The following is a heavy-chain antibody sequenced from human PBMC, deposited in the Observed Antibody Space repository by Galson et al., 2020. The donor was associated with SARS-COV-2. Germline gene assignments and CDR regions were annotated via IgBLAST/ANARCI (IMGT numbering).Heavy chain of an antibody. CDR3: VKGAITVAGNLDY. D-gene: IGHD6-19*01. J-gene: IGHJ4*02. CDR1: GFTFSTYA. Sequence: GESLKISCSVSGFTFSTYAMHWVRQAPGKGLEYVSAISSNGGSTYYADSVKGRFTISRDNSKNTLYLQMSSLRAEDTAVYYCVKGAITVAGNLDYWGQGTLVTVSS. CDR2: ISSNGGST. V-gene: IGHV3-64D*06.